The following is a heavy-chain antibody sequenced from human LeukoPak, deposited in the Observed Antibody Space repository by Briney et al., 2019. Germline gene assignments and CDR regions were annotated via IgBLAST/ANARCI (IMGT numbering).Heavy chain of an antibody. V-gene: IGHV3-30*03. Sequence: GGSLRLSCAASGFSFISYGMHWVRQAPGKGLEWVGVISDDGRRKDYADSVKGRFTISRDNSKDTLYLQMNSLRAEDTAVYYCARGGQWLVRAFDIWGQGTMVTVSS. CDR1: GFSFISYG. J-gene: IGHJ3*02. CDR3: ARGGQWLVRAFDI. CDR2: ISDDGRRK. D-gene: IGHD6-19*01.